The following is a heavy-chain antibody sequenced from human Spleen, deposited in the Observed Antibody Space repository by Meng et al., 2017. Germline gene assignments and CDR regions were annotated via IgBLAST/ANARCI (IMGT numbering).Heavy chain of an antibody. CDR1: GGSISGYY. CDR2: IYYSGST. J-gene: IGHJ6*02. Sequence: SETLSPTCSVSGGSISGYYWSWIRQPPGKGLEWIGYIYYSGSTNYNPSLKSRVTISLDTSKNQSSLKLSSVTAADTAVYYCARGPVVTLIFFHAMDVWGQGTTVTVSS. CDR3: ARGPVVTLIFFHAMDV. V-gene: IGHV4-59*01. D-gene: IGHD2-21*02.